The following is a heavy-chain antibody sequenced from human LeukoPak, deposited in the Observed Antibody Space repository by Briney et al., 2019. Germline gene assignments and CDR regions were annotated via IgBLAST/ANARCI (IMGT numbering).Heavy chain of an antibody. J-gene: IGHJ5*02. Sequence: ASVKVSCKASGYTFTSYGISWVRQAPGQGLEWMGWISAYNGNTNYAQKLQGRVTMTTDTSTSTAYMELRSLRSDDTAVYYCARALDIVVVPADNWFDPWGQRTLVTVSS. D-gene: IGHD2-2*03. CDR1: GYTFTSYG. CDR2: ISAYNGNT. V-gene: IGHV1-18*01. CDR3: ARALDIVVVPADNWFDP.